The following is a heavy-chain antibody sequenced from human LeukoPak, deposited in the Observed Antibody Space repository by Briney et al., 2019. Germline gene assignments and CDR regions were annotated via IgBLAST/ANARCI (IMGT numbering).Heavy chain of an antibody. CDR3: ARDGSLSGNFHSRIDY. V-gene: IGHV3-23*01. CDR2: ISKGAGRT. D-gene: IGHD1-26*01. Sequence: GGSLRLSCAASGFTFSSYAMSWVRQAPGKGLEWVSDISKGAGRTSYADSVKGRFTISRDNSKDTLYLQMNGLRAEDAAVYYCARDGSLSGNFHSRIDYWGQGTPVSVSS. J-gene: IGHJ4*02. CDR1: GFTFSSYA.